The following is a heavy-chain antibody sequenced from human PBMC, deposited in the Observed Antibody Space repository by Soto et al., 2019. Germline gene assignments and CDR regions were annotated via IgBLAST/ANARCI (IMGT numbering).Heavy chain of an antibody. J-gene: IGHJ4*02. CDR3: AKESLKGTGYDRFDS. D-gene: IGHD2-8*02. CDR2: VYDLDGT. Sequence: DVQLVESGGGLIQPGGSLRLSCVASGLTVSGKKYVAWVRQAPGKGPEWVSGVYDLDGTYYADSVRGRFTTSRDNSKNTLFLQMDSLRVEDTAIYYCAKESLKGTGYDRFDSWGQGTLVTVSS. V-gene: IGHV3-53*01. CDR1: GLTVSGKKY.